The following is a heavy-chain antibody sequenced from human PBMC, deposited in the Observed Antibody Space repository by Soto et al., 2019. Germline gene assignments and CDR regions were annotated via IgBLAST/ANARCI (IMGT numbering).Heavy chain of an antibody. Sequence: GESLKISCKGSGYSFTSYWIAWVRQMPGKGLEWMGIIYPSDSDTRYSPSFQGQVTISADKSISAAYLQWSALKASDTAMYYCARFSGTYLYYFDSWGQGTLVTVSS. V-gene: IGHV5-51*01. CDR3: ARFSGTYLYYFDS. D-gene: IGHD1-26*01. CDR2: IYPSDSDT. CDR1: GYSFTSYW. J-gene: IGHJ4*02.